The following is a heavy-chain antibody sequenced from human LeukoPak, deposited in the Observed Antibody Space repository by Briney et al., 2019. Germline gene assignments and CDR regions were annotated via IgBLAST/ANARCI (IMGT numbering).Heavy chain of an antibody. Sequence: SETLSLTCTVSGGSISSYYWSWIRQPPGKGLEWIGYIYYSGSTNYNPSLKSRVTISVDTSKNQFSLKLSSVTAADTAVYYCARHGGYQLLYLFDYWGQGTPVTVSS. CDR2: IYYSGST. D-gene: IGHD2-2*02. J-gene: IGHJ4*02. V-gene: IGHV4-59*08. CDR1: GGSISSYY. CDR3: ARHGGYQLLYLFDY.